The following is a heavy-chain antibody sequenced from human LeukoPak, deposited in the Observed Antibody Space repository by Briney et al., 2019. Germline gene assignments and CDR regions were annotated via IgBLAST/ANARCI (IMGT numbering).Heavy chain of an antibody. D-gene: IGHD3-3*01. CDR1: GGPTSSSSYL. V-gene: IGHV4-39*02. CDR3: AREGDDFWGGYYRHNWFDP. Sequence: ASGTPSLPCTVSGGPTSSSSYLWGRSRQPPGKGVGWVGGVCCCGRSYYNPSLKSRVTISVDTSKNQFSLKLSSVTAADTAVYYCAREGDDFWGGYYRHNWFDPWGQGTLVTVSS. CDR2: VCCCGRS. J-gene: IGHJ5*02.